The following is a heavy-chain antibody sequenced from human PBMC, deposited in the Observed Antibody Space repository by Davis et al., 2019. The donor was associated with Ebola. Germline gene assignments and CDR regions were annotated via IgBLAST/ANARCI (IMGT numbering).Heavy chain of an antibody. CDR2: MDHSGNT. D-gene: IGHD3-10*01. J-gene: IGHJ5*02. CDR1: GGSFSGYY. Sequence: SETLSLTCAVHGGSFSGYYWSWIRQPPGKGLEWIGEMDHSGNTNYNPSLKSRVTMSVDTSKNQFSLKLASVTAADTALYYCASSEDVGGNWFDPWGQGTLVTVAS. CDR3: ASSEDVGGNWFDP. V-gene: IGHV4-34*01.